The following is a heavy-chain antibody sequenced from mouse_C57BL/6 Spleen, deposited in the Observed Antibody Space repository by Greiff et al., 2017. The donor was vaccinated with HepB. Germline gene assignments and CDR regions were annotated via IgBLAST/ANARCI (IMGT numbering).Heavy chain of an antibody. J-gene: IGHJ1*03. CDR3: TRRSWDLYFDV. CDR2: ISSGGDYI. V-gene: IGHV5-9-1*02. CDR1: GFTFSSYA. D-gene: IGHD4-1*01. Sequence: DVMLVESGEGLVKPGGSLKLSCAASGFTFSSYAMSWVRQTPEKRLEWVAYISSGGDYIYYADTVKGRFTISRDNARNTLYLQMSSLKSEDTAMYYCTRRSWDLYFDVWGTGTTVTVSS.